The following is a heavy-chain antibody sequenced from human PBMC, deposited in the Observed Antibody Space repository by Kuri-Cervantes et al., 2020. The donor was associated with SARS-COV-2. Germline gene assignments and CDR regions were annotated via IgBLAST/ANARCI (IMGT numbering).Heavy chain of an antibody. CDR2: ISGSGGST. J-gene: IGHJ5*02. CDR3: AKDAGYSSSWYVGGSIWFDP. D-gene: IGHD6-13*01. CDR1: GFTFSSYA. V-gene: IGHV3-23*01. Sequence: ETLSLTCAASGFTFSSYAMHWVRQAPGKGLEWVSAISGSGGSTYYADSVKGRFTISRDNSKNTLYLQMNSLRAEDTAVYYCAKDAGYSSSWYVGGSIWFDPWGQGTLVTVSS.